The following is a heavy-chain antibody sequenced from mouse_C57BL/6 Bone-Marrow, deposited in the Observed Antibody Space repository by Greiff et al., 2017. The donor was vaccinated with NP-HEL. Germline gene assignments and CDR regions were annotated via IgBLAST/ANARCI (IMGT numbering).Heavy chain of an antibody. V-gene: IGHV14-4*01. D-gene: IGHD2-1*01. Sequence: EVQLQQSGAELVRPGASVKLSCTASGFNIKDDYMHWVKQRPEQGLEWIGWIDPENGDTEYASKFQGKATITADTSSNTAYLQLSSLASEDTAVYYCTTDLLSHWGQGTLVTVSA. CDR2: IDPENGDT. CDR1: GFNIKDDY. J-gene: IGHJ3*01. CDR3: TTDLLSH.